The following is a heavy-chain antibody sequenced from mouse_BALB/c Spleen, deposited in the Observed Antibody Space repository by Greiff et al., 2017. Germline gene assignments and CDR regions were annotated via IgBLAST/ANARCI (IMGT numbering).Heavy chain of an antibody. CDR2: ISSGGGST. CDR1: GFAFSSYD. CDR3: ARTGFAY. V-gene: IGHV5-12-1*01. J-gene: IGHJ3*01. Sequence: EVKLVESGGGLVKPGGSLKLSCAASGFAFSSYDMSWVRQTPEKRLEWVAYISSGGGSTYYPDTVKGRFTISRDNAKNTLYLQMSSLKSEDTAMYYCARTGFAYWGQGTLVTVSA.